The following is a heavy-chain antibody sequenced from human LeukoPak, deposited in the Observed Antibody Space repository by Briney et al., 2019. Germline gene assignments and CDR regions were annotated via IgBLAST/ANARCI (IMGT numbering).Heavy chain of an antibody. J-gene: IGHJ6*03. CDR2: INWNGGST. V-gene: IGHV3-20*04. CDR1: GFTFDDYG. D-gene: IGHD3-3*01. CDR3: ARAPAYYDFWSGYWAGGYYYYYYMDV. Sequence: PRGSLRLSCAASGFTFDDYGMSWVRQAPGKGLEWVSGINWNGGSTGYADSVKGRFTISRDNAKHSLYLQMNSLRAEDTALYYCARAPAYYDFWSGYWAGGYYYYYYMDVWGKGTTVTVSS.